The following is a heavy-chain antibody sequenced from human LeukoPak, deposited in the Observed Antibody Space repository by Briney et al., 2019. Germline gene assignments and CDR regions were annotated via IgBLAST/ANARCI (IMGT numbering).Heavy chain of an antibody. CDR1: GFTFSSYG. D-gene: IGHD3-3*01. V-gene: IGHV3-30*02. CDR2: IRYDGSNK. Sequence: GGSLRLSCAASGFTFSSYGMHWVRQAPGKGLEWVAFIRYDGSNKYYADSVKGRFTISRDNSKNTLYLQMNSLRAEDTAVYYCASDDFWSGSRYGYWGQGTLVTVSS. CDR3: ASDDFWSGSRYGY. J-gene: IGHJ4*02.